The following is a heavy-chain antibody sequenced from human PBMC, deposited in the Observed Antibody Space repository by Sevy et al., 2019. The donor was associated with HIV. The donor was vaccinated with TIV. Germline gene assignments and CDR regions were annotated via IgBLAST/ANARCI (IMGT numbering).Heavy chain of an antibody. V-gene: IGHV3-30-3*01. J-gene: IGHJ3*02. CDR3: ARDTYYYDRSGPDGGAFDI. CDR2: ISSDGTIK. D-gene: IGHD3-22*01. CDR1: GFTFSDYA. Sequence: GGYLRLSCAASGFTFSDYAMHWVRQTPGKGLEWVAFISSDGTIKYHADSVKGRFTISRDNSKNTLYLEMSGLRIEDTAVYHCARDTYYYDRSGPDGGAFDIWGQGTKVTVSS.